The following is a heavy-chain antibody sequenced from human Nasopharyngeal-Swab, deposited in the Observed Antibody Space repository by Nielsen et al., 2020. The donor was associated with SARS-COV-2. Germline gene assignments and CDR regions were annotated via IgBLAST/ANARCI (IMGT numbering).Heavy chain of an antibody. CDR3: ARHLFPRGDYYGMDV. CDR1: GYSFTAYW. V-gene: IGHV5-51*01. D-gene: IGHD2-15*01. Sequence: GESLKISCKGSGYSFTAYWIGWVRQMPGKGLEWMGIIYPGDSDTRYSPSFQGRVTISADKSISTAYLQWSSLKASDTAIYYCARHLFPRGDYYGMDVWGQGTTVTVSS. J-gene: IGHJ6*02. CDR2: IYPGDSDT.